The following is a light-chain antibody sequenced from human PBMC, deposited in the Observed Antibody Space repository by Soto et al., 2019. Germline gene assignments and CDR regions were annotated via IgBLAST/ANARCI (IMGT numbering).Light chain of an antibody. CDR2: GVF. Sequence: VLTQSPDTMSLSPGERATLSCRTSQNVYNNYLAWYQQRPGQAPRLLIYGVFNRATGIPDRFSGSGSGTDFTLTISGLEPEDSAVYYCQHSDGSPRTFGQGTNLEIK. J-gene: IGKJ2*01. V-gene: IGKV3-20*01. CDR3: QHSDGSPRT. CDR1: QNVYNNY.